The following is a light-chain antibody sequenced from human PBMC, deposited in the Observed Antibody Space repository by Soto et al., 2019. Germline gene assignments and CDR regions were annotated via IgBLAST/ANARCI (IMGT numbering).Light chain of an antibody. CDR2: DAS. J-gene: IGKJ4*01. CDR3: QQYGSAPLT. CDR1: QSVRSNY. Sequence: EIVLTQSPGTRSLSPEERATLSCRASQSVRSNYLAWYPQKPGQAPRFLIYDASSRATGIPYRFSGSGSGTDFTLTISRLEPEDFAVYYCQQYGSAPLTFGGGTKVEIK. V-gene: IGKV3-20*01.